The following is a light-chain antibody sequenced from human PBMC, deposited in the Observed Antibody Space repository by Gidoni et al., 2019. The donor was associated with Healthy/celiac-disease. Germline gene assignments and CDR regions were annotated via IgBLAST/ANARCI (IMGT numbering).Light chain of an antibody. CDR1: QSVSSY. V-gene: IGKV3-11*01. Sequence: ELVLTHSLATLSLSPGERATLSCRASQSVSSYLAWYQQKPGQAPRLLIYDASNRATGIPARFSGSGSGTDFTLTISSLEPEDFAVYYCQQRSNWLTFGGGTKVEIK. CDR2: DAS. CDR3: QQRSNWLT. J-gene: IGKJ4*01.